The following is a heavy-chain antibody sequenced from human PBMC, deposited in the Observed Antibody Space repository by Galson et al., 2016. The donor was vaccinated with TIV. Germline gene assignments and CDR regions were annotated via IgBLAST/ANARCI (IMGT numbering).Heavy chain of an antibody. CDR1: GYIFTNYY. J-gene: IGHJ4*02. D-gene: IGHD7-27*01. Sequence: QSGAEVKKPGESLNISCKASGYIFTNYYIHWVRQAPGQGLEWMGWINADSGGTIYAQKFQGRVAMTRDTSINTAYLELSGMKSDDTAVYYCARVNWARAFDYWGQGALVTVSS. V-gene: IGHV1-2*02. CDR3: ARVNWARAFDY. CDR2: INADSGGT.